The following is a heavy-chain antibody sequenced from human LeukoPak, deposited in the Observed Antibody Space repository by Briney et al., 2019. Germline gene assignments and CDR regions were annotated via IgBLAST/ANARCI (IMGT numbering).Heavy chain of an antibody. V-gene: IGHV4-34*01. Sequence: PSETLSLTCAVYGGSFSGYYWSWIRQPPGKGLEWIGEINHSGSTNYNPSLKSRVTISVDTSKNQFSLKLSSVTAADTAVYYCARHASCSSTSCPIWRRYYYGMDVWGQGTTVTVSS. D-gene: IGHD2-2*01. CDR3: ARHASCSSTSCPIWRRYYYGMDV. J-gene: IGHJ6*02. CDR2: INHSGST. CDR1: GGSFSGYY.